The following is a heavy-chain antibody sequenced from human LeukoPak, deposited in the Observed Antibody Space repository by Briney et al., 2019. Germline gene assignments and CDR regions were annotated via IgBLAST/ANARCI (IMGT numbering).Heavy chain of an antibody. Sequence: PGGSLRLSCEASGFTFSSYRMNWVRQAPGKGLEWVSSISSSSSYIYYADSVKGRFTISRDNAKNSLYLQMNSLRAEDTAVYYCARLPKGDAFDIWGQGTMVTVSS. CDR3: ARLPKGDAFDI. V-gene: IGHV3-21*01. CDR1: GFTFSSYR. CDR2: ISSSSSYI. J-gene: IGHJ3*02.